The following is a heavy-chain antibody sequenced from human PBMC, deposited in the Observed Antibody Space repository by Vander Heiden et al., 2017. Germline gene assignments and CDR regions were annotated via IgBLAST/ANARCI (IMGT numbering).Heavy chain of an antibody. V-gene: IGHV4-34*01. CDR1: GGSFSGYY. J-gene: IGHJ4*02. CDR3: ARDQRFLEWFGYYFDY. CDR2: SNHSGST. Sequence: QVQLQQWGAGLLKPSETLSLTCAVYGGSFSGYYWSGIRQPPGKGLEWIGKSNHSGSTNYNPSLKSRVTISVDTSKNQFSLKLSSVTAADTAVYYCARDQRFLEWFGYYFDYWGQGTLVTVSS. D-gene: IGHD3-3*01.